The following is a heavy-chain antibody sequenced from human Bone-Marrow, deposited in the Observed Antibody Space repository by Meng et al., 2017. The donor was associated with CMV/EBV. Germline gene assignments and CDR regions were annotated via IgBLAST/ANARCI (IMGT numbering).Heavy chain of an antibody. V-gene: IGHV3-7*01. J-gene: IGHJ5*02. CDR2: IKQDGSEK. CDR3: ARDIRGYRSSTSCYWFDP. Sequence: GGSLRLSCAASGFTFSSYWMSWVRQAPGKGLEWVANIKQDGSEKYYVDSVKGRFTISRDNAKNSLYLQMNSLRAEDTAVYYCARDIRGYRSSTSCYWFDPWGQGTLVTVSS. CDR1: GFTFSSYW. D-gene: IGHD2-2*01.